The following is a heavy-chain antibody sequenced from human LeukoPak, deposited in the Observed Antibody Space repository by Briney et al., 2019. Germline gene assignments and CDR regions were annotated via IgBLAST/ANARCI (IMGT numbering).Heavy chain of an antibody. CDR3: ARSTGGTGPADY. D-gene: IGHD2-8*02. J-gene: IGHJ4*02. CDR1: GYTFSSYW. V-gene: IGHV5-51*01. Sequence: GESLKISCTVSGYTFSSYWIVWVRQMPGAGLEWMGIIYPGDSDTRYSPSFQGQVTISADTTISTAYLQWTSLKASDTAMYYCARSTGGTGPADYWSQGTLVTVSS. CDR2: IYPGDSDT.